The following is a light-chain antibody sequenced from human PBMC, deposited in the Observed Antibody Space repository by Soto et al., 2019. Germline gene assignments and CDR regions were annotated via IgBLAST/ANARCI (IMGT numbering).Light chain of an antibody. J-gene: IGKJ1*01. CDR2: KAS. CDR1: QTINSW. V-gene: IGKV1-5*03. Sequence: DIQMTQSPSTLSASVGDRVTITCRASQTINSWLAWYQQKPGKAPNLLILKASTLTSGVPSRFSGSGSGTEYSLPISSLQPDDFATYYCQQYDTYPWTFGQGTKVDIK. CDR3: QQYDTYPWT.